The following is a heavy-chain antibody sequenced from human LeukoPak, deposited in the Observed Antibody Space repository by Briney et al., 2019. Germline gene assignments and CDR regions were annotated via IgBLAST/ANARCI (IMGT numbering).Heavy chain of an antibody. CDR3: ARSDCNSDCSHFDY. V-gene: IGHV3-33*01. Sequence: GKSLRLSCAASGFTFSSYGMHWVRQAPGEGLEWVALIWYDGSNKYYADSVKGRFTISRDNAKNTLYLQMNSLRADDTAVYYCARSDCNSDCSHFDYWGQGTLVTVSS. CDR1: GFTFSSYG. D-gene: IGHD2/OR15-2a*01. J-gene: IGHJ4*02. CDR2: IWYDGSNK.